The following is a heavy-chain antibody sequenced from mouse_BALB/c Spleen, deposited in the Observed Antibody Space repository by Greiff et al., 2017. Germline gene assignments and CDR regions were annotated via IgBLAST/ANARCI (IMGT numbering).Heavy chain of an antibody. Sequence: EVQLVESGGGLVKPGGSLKLSCAASGFTFSSYAMSWVRQSPEKRLEWVAEISSGGSYTYYPDTVTGRFTISRDNAKNTLYLEMSSLRSEDTAMYYCARVPNYGNYGWFAYWGQGTLVTVSA. CDR2: ISSGGSYT. CDR1: GFTFSSYA. D-gene: IGHD2-1*01. CDR3: ARVPNYGNYGWFAY. V-gene: IGHV5-9-4*01. J-gene: IGHJ3*01.